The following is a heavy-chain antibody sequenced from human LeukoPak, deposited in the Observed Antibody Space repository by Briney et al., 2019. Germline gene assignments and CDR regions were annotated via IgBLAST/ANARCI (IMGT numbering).Heavy chain of an antibody. J-gene: IGHJ6*03. D-gene: IGHD6-13*01. V-gene: IGHV2-5*01. Sequence: SGPTLVKPTQTLTLTCTFSGFSLSTSGVGVGWIRQPPGKALEWLALIYWNDDKRYSPSLKSRLTITKDTSKNQVVLTMTNMDPVDTATYYCAHSDYGSSRLEWDYYYYMDVWGKGTTVTVSS. CDR1: GFSLSTSGVG. CDR3: AHSDYGSSRLEWDYYYYMDV. CDR2: IYWNDDK.